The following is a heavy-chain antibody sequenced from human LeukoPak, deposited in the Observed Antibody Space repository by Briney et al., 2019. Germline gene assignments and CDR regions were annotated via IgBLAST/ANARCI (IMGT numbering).Heavy chain of an antibody. CDR2: ISGSGGST. D-gene: IGHD2-2*01. CDR3: AKDRPNIVVVPAALFDY. J-gene: IGHJ4*02. V-gene: IGHV3-23*01. CDR1: GFTVSSNY. Sequence: GGSLRLSCAASGFTVSSNYMSWVRQAPGKGLEWVSAISGSGGSTYYADSVKGRFTISRDNSKNTLYLQMNSLRAEDTAVYYCAKDRPNIVVVPAALFDYWGQGTLVTVSS.